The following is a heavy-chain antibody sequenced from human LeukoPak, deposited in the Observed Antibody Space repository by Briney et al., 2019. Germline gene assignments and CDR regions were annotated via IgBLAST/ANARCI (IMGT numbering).Heavy chain of an antibody. CDR3: ARTIRGY. V-gene: IGHV3-7*02. Sequence: GGSLRLSRAASGFTFSNYWMSWVRQAPGKGLEWVANIKEDGSEKYYVDSVKGRFTISRDNAKNSLYLQMNSLRAEDTAVYYCARTIRGYWGQGTLVTVSS. D-gene: IGHD3-10*01. CDR2: IKEDGSEK. J-gene: IGHJ4*02. CDR1: GFTFSNYW.